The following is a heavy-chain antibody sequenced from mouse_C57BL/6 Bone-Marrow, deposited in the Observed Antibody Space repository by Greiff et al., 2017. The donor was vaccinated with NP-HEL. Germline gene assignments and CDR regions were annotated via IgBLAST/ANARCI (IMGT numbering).Heavy chain of an antibody. CDR2: IYPRSGNT. CDR3: ARTGVFSYWYFDV. CDR1: GYTFTSYG. J-gene: IGHJ1*03. V-gene: IGHV1-81*01. Sequence: VQLQQSGAELARPGASVKLSCKASGYTFTSYGISWVKQRTGQGLEWIGEIYPRSGNTYYNEKFKGKATLTADKSSSTAYMELRSLTSEDSAVYFCARTGVFSYWYFDVWGTGTTVTVSS.